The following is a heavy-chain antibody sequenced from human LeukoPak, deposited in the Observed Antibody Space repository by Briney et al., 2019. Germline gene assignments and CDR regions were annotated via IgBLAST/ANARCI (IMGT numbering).Heavy chain of an antibody. CDR1: GGSITNYY. V-gene: IGHV4-59*01. J-gene: IGHJ6*03. CDR2: VYHRGSD. D-gene: IGHD1-1*01. Sequence: MPSETLSLTCTVSGGSITNYYRTWIRQSPGKGLEWIGYVYHRGSDDFNPSFKSRVTISVDASLSQLSLNLRSVTAADTAVYFCARVFTRNRGDYYYYMDVWGKGIKVTVSS. CDR3: ARVFTRNRGDYYYYMDV.